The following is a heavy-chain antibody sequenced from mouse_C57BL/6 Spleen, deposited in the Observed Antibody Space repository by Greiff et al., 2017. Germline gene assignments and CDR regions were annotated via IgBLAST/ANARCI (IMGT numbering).Heavy chain of an antibody. V-gene: IGHV1-80*01. CDR2: IYPGAGDT. Sequence: VQLQQSGAELVKPGASVKISCKASGYAFSSYWMNWVKQRPGKGLEWIGQIYPGAGDTNYNGKFKGKATLTADKSSSTAYMQLSSLTSEDSAVYFCARSITTVVHFDDWGQGTTLTVSS. CDR1: GYAFSSYW. D-gene: IGHD1-1*01. J-gene: IGHJ2*01. CDR3: ARSITTVVHFDD.